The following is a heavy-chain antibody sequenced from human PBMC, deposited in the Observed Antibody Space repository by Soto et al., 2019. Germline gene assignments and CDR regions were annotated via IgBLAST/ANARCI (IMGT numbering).Heavy chain of an antibody. CDR2: IYYSGST. D-gene: IGHD3-3*01. CDR1: GGSISSGGYY. V-gene: IGHV4-31*03. J-gene: IGHJ4*01. Sequence: QVQLQESGPGLVKPSQTLSLTCTVSGGSISSGGYYWSWIRQHPGKGLEWIGYIYYSGSTYYNPSLKSRVTITVDTSKNQFSLKLSSVIAADTAVYYCARARQGDFWSGDKYFDYWGHGTLVTVSS. CDR3: ARARQGDFWSGDKYFDY.